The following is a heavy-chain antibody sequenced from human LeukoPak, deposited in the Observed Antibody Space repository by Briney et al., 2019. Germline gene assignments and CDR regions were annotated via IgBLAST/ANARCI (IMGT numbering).Heavy chain of an antibody. Sequence: GGSLRLSCAASGFTFSSYAIHWVRQAPGRGLEWVALISYDGSNKSYTDSVKGRFTISRDNSKNTLYLQMNSLRAEDTAVYYCARGRSSSLYDIWGQGTMVTVSS. CDR1: GFTFSSYA. D-gene: IGHD6-6*01. CDR2: ISYDGSNK. V-gene: IGHV3-30-3*01. CDR3: ARGRSSSLYDI. J-gene: IGHJ3*02.